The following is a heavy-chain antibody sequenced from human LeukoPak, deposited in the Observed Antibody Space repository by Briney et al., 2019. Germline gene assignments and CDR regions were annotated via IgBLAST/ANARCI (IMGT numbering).Heavy chain of an antibody. Sequence: PGGSLRLSCAASGLTGSHNYVSWVRQAPGKGLEWVAVIWYDGSNKYYADSVKGRFTTSRDNSKNTLYLQMNSLRAEDTAVYYCARDLTVTNNWFDPWGQGTLVTVSS. CDR2: IWYDGSNK. D-gene: IGHD4-17*01. CDR3: ARDLTVTNNWFDP. J-gene: IGHJ5*02. CDR1: GLTGSHNY. V-gene: IGHV3-33*08.